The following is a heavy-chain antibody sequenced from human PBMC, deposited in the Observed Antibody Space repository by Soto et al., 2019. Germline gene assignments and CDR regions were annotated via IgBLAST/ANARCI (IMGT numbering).Heavy chain of an antibody. CDR3: ARPLKRWLQPESPLDV. CDR1: GFTFSSYW. V-gene: IGHV3-74*01. Sequence: PGGSLRLSCAASGFTFSSYWMHWVRQAPGKGLVWGSRINSDGSSTSYAYSVKGRFTISRDNAKNTLYPHMNRLRAEDTAVYYCARPLKRWLQPESPLDVWGQGTTVTVSS. J-gene: IGHJ6*02. D-gene: IGHD5-12*01. CDR2: INSDGSST.